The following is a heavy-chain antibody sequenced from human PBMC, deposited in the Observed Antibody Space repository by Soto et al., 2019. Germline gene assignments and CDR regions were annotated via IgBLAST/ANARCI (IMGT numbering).Heavy chain of an antibody. CDR1: GFTFSSYS. CDR2: ISSSSSTL. Sequence: PGGSLRLSCSASGFTFSSYSMNWVRQAPGKGLEWVSYISSSSSTLYYADSVKGRFTISRDNAKNSLYLQMNSLRDEDTAVYYCARDLYFHDSSGYPDYWGQGTLVTVSS. J-gene: IGHJ4*02. D-gene: IGHD3-22*01. V-gene: IGHV3-48*02. CDR3: ARDLYFHDSSGYPDY.